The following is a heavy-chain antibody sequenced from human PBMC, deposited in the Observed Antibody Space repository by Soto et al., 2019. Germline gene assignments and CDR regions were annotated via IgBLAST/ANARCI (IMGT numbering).Heavy chain of an antibody. V-gene: IGHV3-30*18. Sequence: QVQLVESGGGVVQPGRSLRLSCAASGFTFSSYGMHWVRQAPGKGLEWVAVISYDGSNKHYADSVKGRFTISRDNSKNTLYLQMNSLRAEDTAVYYCAKDVVVGATPGLGDYYYYYGMDVWGQGTTVTVSS. CDR1: GFTFSSYG. CDR3: AKDVVVGATPGLGDYYYYYGMDV. D-gene: IGHD1-26*01. CDR2: ISYDGSNK. J-gene: IGHJ6*02.